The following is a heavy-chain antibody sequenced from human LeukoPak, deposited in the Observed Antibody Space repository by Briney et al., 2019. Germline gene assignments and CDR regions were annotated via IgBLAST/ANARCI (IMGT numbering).Heavy chain of an antibody. Sequence: PGGSLRLSCAASGFTFSSYAMSWVRQAPGKGLEWVSAISGSGGSTYYADSVKGRFTISRDNSKNTLYLQMNSLRAEDTAVYYCAKDHRVRIFGGGGTGNLGMDVWGQGTTVTVSS. CDR2: ISGSGGST. D-gene: IGHD3-3*01. J-gene: IGHJ6*02. CDR3: AKDHRVRIFGGGGTGNLGMDV. CDR1: GFTFSSYA. V-gene: IGHV3-23*01.